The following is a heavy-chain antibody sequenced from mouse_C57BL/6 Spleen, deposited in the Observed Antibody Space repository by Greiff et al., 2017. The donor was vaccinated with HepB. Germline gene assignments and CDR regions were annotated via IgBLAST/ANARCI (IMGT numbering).Heavy chain of an antibody. CDR2: ISYDGSN. Sequence: EVQLQESGPGLVKPSQSLSLTCSVTGYSITSGYYWNWIRQFPGNKLEWMGYISYDGSNNYNPSLKNRISITRDTSKNQFFLKLNSVTTEDTATYYWARGTGDRAWFAYWGQGTLVTVSA. V-gene: IGHV3-6*01. CDR1: GYSITSGYY. D-gene: IGHD4-1*01. CDR3: ARGTGDRAWFAY. J-gene: IGHJ3*01.